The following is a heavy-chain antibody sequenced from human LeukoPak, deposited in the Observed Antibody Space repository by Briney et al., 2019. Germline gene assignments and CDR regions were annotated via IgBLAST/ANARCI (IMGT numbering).Heavy chain of an antibody. CDR2: ISYDGSNK. J-gene: IGHJ4*02. CDR3: ARGQDGDYGGYYFDY. D-gene: IGHD4-17*01. CDR1: GFTFSSYA. V-gene: IGHV3-30-3*01. Sequence: GGSLRLSCAAPGFTFSSYAMHWVRQAPGKGLEWVAVISYDGSNKYYADSVKGRFTISRDNSKNTLYLQMNSLRAEDTAVYYCARGQDGDYGGYYFDYWGQGTLVTVSS.